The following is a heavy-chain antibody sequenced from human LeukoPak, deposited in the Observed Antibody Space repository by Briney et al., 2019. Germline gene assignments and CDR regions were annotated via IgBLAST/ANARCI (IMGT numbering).Heavy chain of an antibody. CDR3: ARLITGTTTAFDM. J-gene: IGHJ3*02. Sequence: TSEALSLTCTVSGGSISGYYWSSLRQPAGKGLEWIGRIYTSGSTHYNPSLKSRVTMSVDTSKNQFSLKLSSVTAADTAVYYCARLITGTTTAFDMWGQGTMVTVSS. V-gene: IGHV4-4*07. CDR2: IYTSGST. CDR1: GGSISGYY. D-gene: IGHD1-7*01.